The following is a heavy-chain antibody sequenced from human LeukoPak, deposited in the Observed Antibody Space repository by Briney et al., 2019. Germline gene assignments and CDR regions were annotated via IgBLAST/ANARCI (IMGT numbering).Heavy chain of an antibody. CDR1: GYTFTGYY. CDR2: INPNSGGI. J-gene: IGHJ4*02. CDR3: ARVLRGNGRCDY. D-gene: IGHD3-10*01. V-gene: IGHV1-2*02. Sequence: ASVKVSCKASGYTFTGYYMHWVRQAPGQGLEWMGWINPNSGGINYAQKFQGRVTMTRDTSISTAYMELSRLRSDDTAVYYCARVLRGNGRCDYWGQGTLVTVSS.